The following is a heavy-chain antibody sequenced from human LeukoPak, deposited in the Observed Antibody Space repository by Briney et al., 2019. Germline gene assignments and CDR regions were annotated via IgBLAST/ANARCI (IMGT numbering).Heavy chain of an antibody. CDR1: GGLISRIEYY. Sequence: SHTLSLTCTVSGGLISRIEYYWGWVRQSPVKGLEWLGHIYHTGTTLYSPHLNNRLTISVDSSKNQFSLMLNSVTAADTAVYYCASVSVWELATHTGGSFDYWGRGILVTVSS. J-gene: IGHJ4*02. V-gene: IGHV4-30-4*01. CDR2: IYHTGTT. CDR3: ASVSVWELATHTGGSFDY. D-gene: IGHD1-26*01.